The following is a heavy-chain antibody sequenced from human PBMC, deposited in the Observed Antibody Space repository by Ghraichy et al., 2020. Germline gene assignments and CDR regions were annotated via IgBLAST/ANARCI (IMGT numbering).Heavy chain of an antibody. CDR2: IYYSGST. Sequence: SETLSLTCTVSGGSISSSSYYWGWIRQPPGKGLEWIGSIYYSGSTYYNPSLKSRVTISVDTSKNQFSLKLSSVTAADTAVYYCARQYYDILTGYSSFDYWGQGTLVTVSS. D-gene: IGHD3-9*01. J-gene: IGHJ4*02. CDR3: ARQYYDILTGYSSFDY. CDR1: GGSISSSSYY. V-gene: IGHV4-39*07.